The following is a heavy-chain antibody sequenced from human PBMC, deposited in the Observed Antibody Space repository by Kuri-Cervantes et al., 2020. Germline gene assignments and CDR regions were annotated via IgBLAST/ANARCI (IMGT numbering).Heavy chain of an antibody. J-gene: IGHJ4*02. CDR3: ARDGNYYGSGSYFFDY. D-gene: IGHD3-10*01. Sequence: GGSLRLSCAASGFTFSSYSMNWVRQAPGMGLEWVSSISSSSSYIYYADSVKGRFTISRDNAKNSLYLQMNSLRAEDTAVYYCARDGNYYGSGSYFFDYWGQGTLVTVSS. CDR2: ISSSSSYI. CDR1: GFTFSSYS. V-gene: IGHV3-21*01.